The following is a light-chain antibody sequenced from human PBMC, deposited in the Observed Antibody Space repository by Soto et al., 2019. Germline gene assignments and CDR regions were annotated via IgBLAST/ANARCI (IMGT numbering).Light chain of an antibody. CDR2: DAS. J-gene: IGKJ1*01. CDR1: QSISSW. V-gene: IGKV1-5*01. CDR3: QQYNSYPWT. Sequence: DVPMTQSPSTLSASVGDRVTITCRASQSISSWLAWYQQKPGKAPKLLIYDASSMESGVPSRFSGSGCGTEFTLTISSLQPDDFATYYCQQYNSYPWTFGQGTKVEIK.